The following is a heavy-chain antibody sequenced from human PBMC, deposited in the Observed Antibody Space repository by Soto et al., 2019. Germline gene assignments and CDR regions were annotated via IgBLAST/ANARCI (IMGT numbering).Heavy chain of an antibody. CDR1: GFSLSTSGVG. Sequence: KESGPTLVKPTQTLTLTCTFSGFSLSTSGVGVGWIRQPPGKALEWLALIYWDDDKRYSPSLKSRLTITKDTSKNHVVLTMTNMDPVDTATYYCAQAAYCGGDCYGTPIKGRYYFDYWGQGTLVTVSS. CDR2: IYWDDDK. J-gene: IGHJ4*02. CDR3: AQAAYCGGDCYGTPIKGRYYFDY. D-gene: IGHD2-21*02. V-gene: IGHV2-5*02.